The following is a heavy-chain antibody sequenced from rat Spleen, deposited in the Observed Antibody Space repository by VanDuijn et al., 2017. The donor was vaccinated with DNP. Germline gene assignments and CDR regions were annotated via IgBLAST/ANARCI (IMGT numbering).Heavy chain of an antibody. D-gene: IGHD1-4*01. CDR2: ISTSGEYT. CDR3: ATSPGPNWFAY. Sequence: EVQLVESGGGLVQPGGSLKLSCAASGFIFSDYYMAWVRQAPTRGLETVASISTSGEYTHYRDSVKGRFTISRDNAKDTQYLQMDSLRSEDTATYYCATSPGPNWFAYWGQGTLVTVSS. CDR1: GFIFSDYY. J-gene: IGHJ3*01. V-gene: IGHV5S13*01.